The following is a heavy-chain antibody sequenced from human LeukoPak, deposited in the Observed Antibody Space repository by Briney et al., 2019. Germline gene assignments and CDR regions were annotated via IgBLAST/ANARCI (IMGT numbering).Heavy chain of an antibody. D-gene: IGHD2-21*02. J-gene: IGHJ4*02. CDR2: IIPILGIA. V-gene: IGHV1-69*04. Sequence: SLKVSCKPSGYTFTSYGIRWVRQPPGQGLEWMGRIIPILGIATYAHKFQRRVRIPGDKSTSTPYMAMSSLRSEDTAVYYCARVTYCGGDCYVFDYWGQGTLVTVSS. CDR1: GYTFTSYG. CDR3: ARVTYCGGDCYVFDY.